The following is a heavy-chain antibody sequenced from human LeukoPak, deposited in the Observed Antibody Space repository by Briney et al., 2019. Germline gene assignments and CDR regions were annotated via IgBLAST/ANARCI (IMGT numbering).Heavy chain of an antibody. J-gene: IGHJ4*02. Sequence: ASVKVSCKASGNTFSDSLIHWVRQAPGRGLEWMGWINPNSGGTNYAQKFQGRVTMTRDTSISTAYMELSRLRSDDTAVYYCARVSAYCGGDCYYPFDYWGQGTLVTVSS. CDR2: INPNSGGT. CDR3: ARVSAYCGGDCYYPFDY. V-gene: IGHV1-2*02. CDR1: GNTFSDSL. D-gene: IGHD2-21*02.